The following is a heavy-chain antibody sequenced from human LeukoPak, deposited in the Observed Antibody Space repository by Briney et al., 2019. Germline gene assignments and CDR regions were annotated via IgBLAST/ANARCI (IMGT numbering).Heavy chain of an antibody. V-gene: IGHV3-7*01. Sequence: GGSLRLSCAASGFTFSIYWMSWVRQAPGKGLEWVASIKGDGGVKHFLDSVQGRFTISRDNAKNSLYLQMNSLRVEDTATYYCARWDAYCPDGRCYSGDYSSDIWGQGTTVTVSS. D-gene: IGHD2-15*01. J-gene: IGHJ3*02. CDR3: ARWDAYCPDGRCYSGDYSSDI. CDR1: GFTFSIYW. CDR2: IKGDGGVK.